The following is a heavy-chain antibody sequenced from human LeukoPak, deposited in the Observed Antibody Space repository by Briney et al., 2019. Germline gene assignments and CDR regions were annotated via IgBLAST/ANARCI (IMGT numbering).Heavy chain of an antibody. Sequence: SETLSLTCTVSGGSISSSSYYWGWIRQPPGKGLEWIGSIYYSGSTYYNPSLKSRVTISVDTSRNQFSLKLSSVTAADTAVYYCARRKDSYVDYWGQGTLVTVSS. CDR3: ARRKDSYVDY. CDR2: IYYSGST. CDR1: GGSISSSSYY. D-gene: IGHD5-18*01. V-gene: IGHV4-39*01. J-gene: IGHJ4*02.